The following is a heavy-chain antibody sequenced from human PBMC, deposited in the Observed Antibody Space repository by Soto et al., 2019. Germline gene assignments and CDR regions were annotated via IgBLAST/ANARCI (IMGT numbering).Heavy chain of an antibody. CDR2: ISFTGDSR. Sequence: PGGSLRLSCAASGFNFNAYVMNWVRQAPGKGLEWVSIISFTGDSRYYADSVKDRFTISGDNSQNTLYLQMNSLRAEDTAVYYWAKKSCSSPGCPYGMDVWGQGTTVTVSS. CDR3: AKKSCSSPGCPYGMDV. D-gene: IGHD2-2*01. CDR1: GFNFNAYV. J-gene: IGHJ6*02. V-gene: IGHV3-23*01.